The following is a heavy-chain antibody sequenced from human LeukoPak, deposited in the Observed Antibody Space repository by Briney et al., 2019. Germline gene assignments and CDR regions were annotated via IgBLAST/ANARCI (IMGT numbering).Heavy chain of an antibody. Sequence: HPGGSLRLSCAASGFTFTNYAMTWVRQAPGKGLEWVSVIGASGADTYYSYSVKGRFTVSRDHYQHPMFLPLSSLRAEDPAVYFCARRPRDTSGYYLGAFHDWGQRTTVTVSS. CDR3: ARRPRDTSGYYLGAFHD. D-gene: IGHD3-22*01. J-gene: IGHJ3*01. CDR2: IGASGADT. CDR1: GFTFTNYA. V-gene: IGHV3-23*01.